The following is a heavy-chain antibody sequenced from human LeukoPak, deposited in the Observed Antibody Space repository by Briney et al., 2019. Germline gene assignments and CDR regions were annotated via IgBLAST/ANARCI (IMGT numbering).Heavy chain of an antibody. CDR1: GFTFSSYS. J-gene: IGHJ6*03. CDR2: IKSKTDGGTT. Sequence: PGGSLRLSCAASGFTFSSYSMNWVRQAPGKGLEWVGRIKSKTDGGTTDYAAPVKGRFTISRDDSKNTLYLQMNSLKTEDTAVYYCTTVSYGDLTYYYYMDVWGKGTTVTVSS. V-gene: IGHV3-15*01. CDR3: TTVSYGDLTYYYYMDV. D-gene: IGHD4-17*01.